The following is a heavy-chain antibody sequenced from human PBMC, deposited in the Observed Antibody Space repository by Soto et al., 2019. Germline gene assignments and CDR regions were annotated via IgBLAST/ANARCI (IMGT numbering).Heavy chain of an antibody. D-gene: IGHD3-22*01. CDR3: ARAPRHSSGYYDHFDY. V-gene: IGHV4-59*01. J-gene: IGHJ4*02. Sequence: PSETLSLTCTVSGGSISSYYWSWIRQPPGKGLEWIGYIYYSGSTNYNPSLKSRVTISVDTSKNQFSLKLSSVTAADTAVYYCARAPRHSSGYYDHFDYWGQGNLVTVSS. CDR2: IYYSGST. CDR1: GGSISSYY.